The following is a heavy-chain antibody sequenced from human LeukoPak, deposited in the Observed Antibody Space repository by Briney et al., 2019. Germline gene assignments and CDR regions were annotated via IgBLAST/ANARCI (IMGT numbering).Heavy chain of an antibody. J-gene: IGHJ4*02. CDR3: ARRLHRNSENYLDY. CDR1: GGSITSYY. V-gene: IGHV4-59*08. Sequence: SISSTVSGGSITSYYWSWIRQPPGKGLEWIGYIYYSGSTDYNPSLKSRVTISVDTSKNQFSLRLSSVTATDTAVYYCARRLHRNSENYLDYWGQGTLVTVSS. CDR2: IYYSGST. D-gene: IGHD4-23*01.